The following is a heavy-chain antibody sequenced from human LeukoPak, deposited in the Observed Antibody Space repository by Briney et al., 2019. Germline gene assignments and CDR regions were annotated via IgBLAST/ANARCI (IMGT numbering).Heavy chain of an antibody. Sequence: SETLSLTCTVSGGSISSYYWSWIRQPPGKGLEWIGYIYYSGSTNYNPSLKSRVTISVDTSKNQFSLKLSSVTAADTAVYYCARGIVGATLGYYYYMDVWGKGTTVTVSS. J-gene: IGHJ6*03. CDR2: IYYSGST. D-gene: IGHD1-26*01. V-gene: IGHV4-59*01. CDR3: ARGIVGATLGYYYYMDV. CDR1: GGSISSYY.